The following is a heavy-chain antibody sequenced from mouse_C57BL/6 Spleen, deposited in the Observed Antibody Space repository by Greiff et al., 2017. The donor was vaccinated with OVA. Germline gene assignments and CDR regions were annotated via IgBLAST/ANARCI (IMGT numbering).Heavy chain of an antibody. Sequence: EVKVVESGGGLVKPGGSLKLSCAASGFTFSSYAMSWVRQTPEKRLECVATISDGGSYTYYPDNVKGRFTISRDNAKNNLYLQMSHLKSEDTAMYYCAREGNAMDYWGQGTSVTVSS. J-gene: IGHJ4*01. V-gene: IGHV5-4*03. CDR1: GFTFSSYA. CDR2: ISDGGSYT. CDR3: AREGNAMDY.